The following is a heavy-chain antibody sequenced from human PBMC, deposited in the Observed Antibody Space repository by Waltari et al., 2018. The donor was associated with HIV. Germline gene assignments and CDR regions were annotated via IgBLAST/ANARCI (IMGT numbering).Heavy chain of an antibody. J-gene: IGHJ6*02. CDR2: INHSGST. CDR3: ARGFVRDPITMVRGVYYYYGMDV. V-gene: IGHV4-34*01. Sequence: QVQLQQWGAGLLKPSETLSLTCAVYGGSFSGYYWSWIRQPPGKGLEWIGEINHSGSTNYNPSLKSRVTISVDTSKNQFSLKLSSVTAADTAVYYCARGFVRDPITMVRGVYYYYGMDVWGQGTTVTVSS. D-gene: IGHD3-10*01. CDR1: GGSFSGYY.